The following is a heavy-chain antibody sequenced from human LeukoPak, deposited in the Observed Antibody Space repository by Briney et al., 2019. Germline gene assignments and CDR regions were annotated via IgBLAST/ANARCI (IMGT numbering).Heavy chain of an antibody. CDR3: AKEGLGSSWYPNYSDY. CDR2: ISTNGGTT. D-gene: IGHD6-13*01. V-gene: IGHV3-64D*06. Sequence: PGGSPRLSCSASGFTFSTYAMHWVRQAPGKGLEYVSSISTNGGTTYSAESSRGRFAISRDNSKNTLYLQMSSLRADDTAVYYCAKEGLGSSWYPNYSDYWGQGTLVTVSS. J-gene: IGHJ4*02. CDR1: GFTFSTYA.